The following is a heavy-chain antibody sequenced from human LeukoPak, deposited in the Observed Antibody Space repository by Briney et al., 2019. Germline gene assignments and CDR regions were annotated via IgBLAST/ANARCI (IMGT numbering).Heavy chain of an antibody. J-gene: IGHJ4*02. Sequence: SETLSLTCTVSGGSISSYYWSWIRQPPGKGLEWIGYIYYSGSTNYNPSLKSRVTISVDTSKNQFSLKLSSVTAADTAVYYCARSPLSTVVTFQASPNFDYWGREPWSPSPQ. CDR1: GGSISSYY. CDR2: IYYSGST. CDR3: ARSPLSTVVTFQASPNFDY. D-gene: IGHD4-23*01. V-gene: IGHV4-59*01.